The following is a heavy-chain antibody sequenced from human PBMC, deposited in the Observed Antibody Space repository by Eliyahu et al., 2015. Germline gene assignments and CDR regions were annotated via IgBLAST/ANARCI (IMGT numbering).Heavy chain of an antibody. CDR1: ICGSS. V-gene: IGHV4-59*01. J-gene: IGHJ6*02. D-gene: IGHD1-14*01. CDR2: IYYSGXT. Sequence: ICGSSFSWIRQPPGKGLEWIGYIYYSGXTNYNPSLKSRVTISVDTSKNQFSLKLSSVTAADTAVYYCARVPELFGYYYYGMDVWGQGTTVTVSS. CDR3: ARVPELFGYYYYGMDV.